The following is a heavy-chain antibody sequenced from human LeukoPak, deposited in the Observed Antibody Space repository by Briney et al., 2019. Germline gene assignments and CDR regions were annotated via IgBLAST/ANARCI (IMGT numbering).Heavy chain of an antibody. D-gene: IGHD5-18*01. J-gene: IGHJ3*02. CDR3: AREDTAMSEDAFDI. CDR1: GYSFTSYW. V-gene: IGHV5-51*01. Sequence: KPGESLKISCKGSGYSFTSYWIGWVRQMPGKGLELMGIIYPGDSDTRYSPSFQGQVTISDDKSISTAYLQWSSLKASDTALYYCAREDTAMSEDAFDIWGQGTMVTVSS. CDR2: IYPGDSDT.